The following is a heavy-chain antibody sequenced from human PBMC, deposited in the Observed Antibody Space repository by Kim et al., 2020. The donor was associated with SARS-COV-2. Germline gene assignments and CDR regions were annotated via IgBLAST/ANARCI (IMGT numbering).Heavy chain of an antibody. J-gene: IGHJ5*02. D-gene: IGHD1-1*01. CDR1: GGSFSGYY. CDR2: INHSGST. CDR3: ASMHRSTYHRPVDP. Sequence: SETLSLTCAVYGGSFSGYYWSWIRQPPGKGLEWIGEINHSGSTNYNPSLKSRVTISVDTSKNQFSLKLSSVTAADTAVYYCASMHRSTYHRPVDPWGQGTLVTVSS. V-gene: IGHV4-34*01.